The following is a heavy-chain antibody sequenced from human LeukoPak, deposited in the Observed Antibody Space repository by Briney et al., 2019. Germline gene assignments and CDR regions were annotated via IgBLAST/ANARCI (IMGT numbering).Heavy chain of an antibody. CDR1: GYTFTDYY. Sequence: ASVKVSCKASGYTFTDYYMHWVRQAPGQGLEWMGWINPNSGATTYAQMFQGRVTMTRDTSISTAYMELSRLRSDDTAVYYCARDTGSWNGYVDYWGQGTLVSVSS. J-gene: IGHJ4*02. CDR2: INPNSGAT. D-gene: IGHD3-3*01. V-gene: IGHV1-2*02. CDR3: ARDTGSWNGYVDY.